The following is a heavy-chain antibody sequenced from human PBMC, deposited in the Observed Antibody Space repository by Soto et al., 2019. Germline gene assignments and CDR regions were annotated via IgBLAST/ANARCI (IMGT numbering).Heavy chain of an antibody. D-gene: IGHD3-22*01. CDR3: ARGGSGYVWFNEF. Sequence: QEQLVQSGAEVKKPGSSVKVSCEASGGIFSSYAISWVRQAPGQGLEWMGGIIPIFGTANYAQKFQGRVTITADKSTNTAYMDLSSLKSEDTAIYYCARGGSGYVWFNEFWGQGTLVTVSS. CDR1: GGIFSSYA. J-gene: IGHJ4*02. V-gene: IGHV1-69*06. CDR2: IIPIFGTA.